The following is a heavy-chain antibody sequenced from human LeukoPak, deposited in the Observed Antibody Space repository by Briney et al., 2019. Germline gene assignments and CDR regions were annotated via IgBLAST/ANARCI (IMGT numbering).Heavy chain of an antibody. CDR1: GYTFTSYY. CDR3: ARLAVSGYCSGGSCYLFEKAWFDP. D-gene: IGHD2-15*01. Sequence: VASVKVSCKASGYTFTSYYMHWVRQAPGQGLEWMGWINPNSGGTNYAQKFQGRVTMTRDTSISTAYMELSRLRSDDTAVYYCARLAVSGYCSGGSCYLFEKAWFDPWGQGTLVTVSS. J-gene: IGHJ5*02. V-gene: IGHV1-2*02. CDR2: INPNSGGT.